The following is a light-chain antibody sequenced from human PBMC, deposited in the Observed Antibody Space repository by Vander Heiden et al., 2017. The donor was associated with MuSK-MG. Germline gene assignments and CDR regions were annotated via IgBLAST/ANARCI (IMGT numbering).Light chain of an antibody. CDR2: GKN. J-gene: IGLJ2*01. CDR3: SYRDSSGKHVV. CDR1: SLRSYF. Sequence: SSELTQDPAVSVALGQTVRSTCQGDSLRSYFATWYQQKPGQAPILVIYGKNNRPSGIPGRFSGSSSGNTAYFNITGAQAEDEADYDCSYRDSSGKHVVFGGGTKLTVL. V-gene: IGLV3-19*01.